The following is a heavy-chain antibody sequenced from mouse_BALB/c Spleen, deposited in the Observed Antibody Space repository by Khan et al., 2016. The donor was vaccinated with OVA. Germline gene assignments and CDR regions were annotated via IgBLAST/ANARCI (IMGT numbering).Heavy chain of an antibody. V-gene: IGHV3-2*02. Sequence: EVQLQESGPGLLKPSQSLSLTCTVTGYSITSDYAWILFWQFPGNKLEWLAYIGYCCSTTYNPSLRRRISNTRDTSKHQFLLQLNSVSTEDTATYYCASGRLLLRYPDYFDYWGQGTTLNVSS. J-gene: IGHJ2*01. CDR1: GYSITSDYA. D-gene: IGHD1-1*01. CDR2: IGYCCST. CDR3: ASGRLLLRYPDYFDY.